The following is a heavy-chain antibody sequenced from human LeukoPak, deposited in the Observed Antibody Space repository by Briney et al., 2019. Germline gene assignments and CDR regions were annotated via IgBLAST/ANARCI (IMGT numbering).Heavy chain of an antibody. CDR1: GFSFSGYW. CDR2: IKQDGGEN. Sequence: GGSLRLSCAASGFSFSGYWMSWVRQAPGKGLEWVANIKQDGGENYYVDSVKGRFTISRDNARNSLYLQMNSLRAEDTAVYYCARGGSSHFDYWGQGTLVIVSS. J-gene: IGHJ4*02. V-gene: IGHV3-7*01. D-gene: IGHD2-2*01. CDR3: ARGGSSHFDY.